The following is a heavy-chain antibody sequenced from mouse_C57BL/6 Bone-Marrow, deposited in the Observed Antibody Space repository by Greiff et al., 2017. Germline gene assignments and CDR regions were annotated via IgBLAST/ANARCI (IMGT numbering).Heavy chain of an antibody. Sequence: EVKVEESGGDLVKPGGSLKLSCAASGFTFSSYGMSWVRQTPDKRLEWVATISSGGSYTYYPDSVKGRFTISSDNAKNTLYMQLSRLKSEDAAIYYCARRGSRGYFDVWGTGTTVTVSS. J-gene: IGHJ1*03. CDR2: ISSGGSYT. V-gene: IGHV5-6*02. CDR1: GFTFSSYG. CDR3: ARRGSRGYFDV. D-gene: IGHD1-1*01.